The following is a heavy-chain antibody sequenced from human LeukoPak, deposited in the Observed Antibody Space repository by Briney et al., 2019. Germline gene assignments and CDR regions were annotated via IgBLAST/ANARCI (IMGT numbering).Heavy chain of an antibody. D-gene: IGHD2-2*01. Sequence: GGSLRLSCAASGFTFSSYSMNWVRQAPGKGLEWVSYISSSSSTIYYADSVKGLFTISRDNSKNTLYLQMNSLRAEDTAVYYCARGSLYCSSTSCFSYYFDYWGQGTLVTVSS. CDR2: ISSSSSTI. J-gene: IGHJ4*02. V-gene: IGHV3-48*01. CDR1: GFTFSSYS. CDR3: ARGSLYCSSTSCFSYYFDY.